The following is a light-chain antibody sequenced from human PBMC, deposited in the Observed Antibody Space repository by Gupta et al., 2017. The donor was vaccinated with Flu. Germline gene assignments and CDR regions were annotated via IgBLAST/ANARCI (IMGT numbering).Light chain of an antibody. CDR2: QDT. Sequence: SHELTQPPSVSGSAGQTASITCSGDKLGNKYTSWYQQKPGQSPVPVIYQDTKRPSGIPERVSGSNSVDMATLTISGTQAMVAADYYCQAWDSSAYVFGTGTKVTVL. CDR1: KLGNKY. V-gene: IGLV3-1*01. J-gene: IGLJ1*01. CDR3: QAWDSSAYV.